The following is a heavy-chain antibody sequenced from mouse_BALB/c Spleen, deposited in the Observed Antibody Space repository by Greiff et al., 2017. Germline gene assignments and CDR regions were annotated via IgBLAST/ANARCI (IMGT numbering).Heavy chain of an antibody. CDR2: IYPGRGIT. CDR3: SRSRYGAAMDY. V-gene: IGHV1-55*01. CDR1: GYTFTSYW. D-gene: IGHD1-1*02. Sequence: QVHVKQPGAELVKPGASVKMSCKASGYTFTSYWINWVKQRPGQGLEWIGDIYPGRGITNYNEKFKSKATLTLDTSSSTAYMQLSSLTSEDSAVYYCSRSRYGAAMDYWGQGTSVTVSS. J-gene: IGHJ4*01.